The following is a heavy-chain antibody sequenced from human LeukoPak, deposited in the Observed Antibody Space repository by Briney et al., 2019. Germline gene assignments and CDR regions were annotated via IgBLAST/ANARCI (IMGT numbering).Heavy chain of an antibody. Sequence: SETLSLTCAVYGGSFSGYYWSWIRQPPGKGLEWIGEINHSGSTNYNPSLKSRVTISVDTSKNQFSLKLSSVTAADTAVYYCARSGPGYCSSTSCGPFDYWGQGTLVTVSS. CDR2: INHSGST. J-gene: IGHJ4*02. V-gene: IGHV4-34*01. CDR1: GGSFSGYY. D-gene: IGHD2-2*01. CDR3: ARSGPGYCSSTSCGPFDY.